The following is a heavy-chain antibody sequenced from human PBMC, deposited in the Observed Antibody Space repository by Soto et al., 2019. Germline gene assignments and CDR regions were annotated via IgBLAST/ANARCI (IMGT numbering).Heavy chain of an antibody. D-gene: IGHD3-10*01. J-gene: IGHJ4*02. CDR3: ARRGPIRGIAY. Sequence: EVQLVESGGGLVQPGGSLRLSCAASGFTFSSYWMHWVRQAPGKGLVWVSRINHDESSSTYVVSVRGRFTISRDNAKNTPYPPNKSLGAGETAVYLLARRGPIRGIAYWGQGTLVTVSS. CDR2: INHDESSS. CDR1: GFTFSSYW. V-gene: IGHV3-74*01.